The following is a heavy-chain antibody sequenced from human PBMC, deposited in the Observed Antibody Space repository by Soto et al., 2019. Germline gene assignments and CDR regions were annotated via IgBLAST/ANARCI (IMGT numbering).Heavy chain of an antibody. J-gene: IGHJ5*02. Sequence: PGGSLRLSCAGSRFIFSNYGINWVRQAPGKGLEWISSINTDNSYIYYADSVKGRFTISRDNAKNSLYLQMNSLGVEDTAVYYCAGAFLGGSRLDWFDPWGQGTLVTVSS. CDR3: AGAFLGGSRLDWFDP. CDR1: RFIFSNYG. V-gene: IGHV3-21*06. D-gene: IGHD2-15*01. CDR2: INTDNSYI.